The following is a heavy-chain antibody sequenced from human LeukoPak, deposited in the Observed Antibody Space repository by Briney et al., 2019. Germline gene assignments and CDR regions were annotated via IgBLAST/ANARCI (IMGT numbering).Heavy chain of an antibody. V-gene: IGHV4-39*01. CDR3: ARLAYNGDYVDY. CDR1: GGSFSSNSYY. CDR2: VYYSGST. D-gene: IGHD3-16*01. J-gene: IGHJ4*02. Sequence: SEALSLTCTVSGGSFSSNSYYWGWIRQPPGKGLEWIGTVYYSGSTSYNPSLKSRVTISVVTSKNQFSLKLSSVTAADTAVFYCARLAYNGDYVDYWGQGTLVTVSS.